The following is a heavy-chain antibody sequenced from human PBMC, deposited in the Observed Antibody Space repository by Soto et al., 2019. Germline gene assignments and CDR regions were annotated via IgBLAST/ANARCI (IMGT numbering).Heavy chain of an antibody. V-gene: IGHV2-5*02. CDR2: VYWDDDE. Sequence: QITLKESGPPLVKPTQTLTLTCTFSGFSLTTRGVGVGWIRQPPGKALEWLALVYWDDDERYSPSLKSRLTITKDTSKNRVVFTMTNMDPVDTATYYCARDSSGYYGFDYWGQGTLVTVSS. J-gene: IGHJ4*02. CDR3: ARDSSGYYGFDY. D-gene: IGHD3-22*01. CDR1: GFSLTTRGVG.